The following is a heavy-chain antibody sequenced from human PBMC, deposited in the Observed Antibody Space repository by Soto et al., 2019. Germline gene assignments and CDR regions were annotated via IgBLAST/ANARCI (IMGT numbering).Heavy chain of an antibody. Sequence: QVQLVQSGAEVKKPGASVKVSCKASGYTFTSYGISWVRQAPGQGLEWMGWISANNGNTNFAQKFQDRVTMTTDTSTSTAYMELRSLRSDDTAVYYCARDQVGFMNIFGGAPSPPFQHWGQGTLVIVSS. CDR1: GYTFTSYG. J-gene: IGHJ1*01. CDR3: ARDQVGFMNIFGGAPSPPFQH. D-gene: IGHD3-16*01. CDR2: ISANNGNT. V-gene: IGHV1-18*01.